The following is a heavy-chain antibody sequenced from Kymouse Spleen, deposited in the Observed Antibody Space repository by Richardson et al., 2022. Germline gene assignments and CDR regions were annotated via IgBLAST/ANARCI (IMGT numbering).Heavy chain of an antibody. J-gene: IGHJ6*02. V-gene: IGHV3-33*01. Sequence: QVQLVESGGGVVQPGRSLRLSCAASGFTFSSYGMHWVRQAPGKGLEWVAVIWYDGSNKYYADSVKGRFTISRDNSKNTLYLQMNSLRAEDTAVYYCARGGWNYVYYYYGMDVWGQGTTVTVSS. CDR1: GFTFSSYG. CDR3: ARGGWNYVYYYYGMDV. D-gene: IGHD1-7*01. CDR2: IWYDGSNK.